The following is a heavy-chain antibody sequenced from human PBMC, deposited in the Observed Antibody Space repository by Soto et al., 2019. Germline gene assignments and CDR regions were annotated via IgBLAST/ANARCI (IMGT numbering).Heavy chain of an antibody. CDR1: GDTFSNYA. D-gene: IGHD3-3*01. V-gene: IGHV1-8*02. CDR2: IVPIFSLT. J-gene: IGHJ4*02. CDR3: AREKSGYYEY. Sequence: ASVKVSCKLSGDTFSNYAINWVRLATGQGLEWMGAIVPIFSLTNYAQKFQGRVTMTRNTSISTAYMELSSLRSEDTAVYYCAREKSGYYEYWGQGTLVTVSS.